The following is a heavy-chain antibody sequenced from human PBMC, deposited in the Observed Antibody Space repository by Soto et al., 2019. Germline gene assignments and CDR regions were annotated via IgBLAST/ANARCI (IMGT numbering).Heavy chain of an antibody. Sequence: SETLSLTCGVYGGSFSGYYCSWIRQPPGKGLEWIGEINHSGSTNYNPSLKSRVTISVDTSKNQFSLKLSSVTAADTAVYYCARLRFIAAAGTRRNGMDVWGQGTTVTVSS. J-gene: IGHJ6*02. D-gene: IGHD6-13*01. CDR1: GGSFSGYY. V-gene: IGHV4-34*01. CDR3: ARLRFIAAAGTRRNGMDV. CDR2: INHSGST.